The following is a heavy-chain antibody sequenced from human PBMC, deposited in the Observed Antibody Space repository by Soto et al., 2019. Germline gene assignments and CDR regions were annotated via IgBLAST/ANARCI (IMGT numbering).Heavy chain of an antibody. V-gene: IGHV1-69*02. D-gene: IGHD3-9*01. CDR2: IIPILGIA. CDR3: AGEYYDILTGPAGYYYFDY. J-gene: IGHJ4*02. Sequence: GASVKVSCKASGGTFSSYTISWVRQAPGQGLEWMGRIIPILGIANYAQKFQGRVTITADKSTSTAYMELSSLRSEDTAVYYCAGEYYDILTGPAGYYYFDYWGQGTLVTVSS. CDR1: GGTFSSYT.